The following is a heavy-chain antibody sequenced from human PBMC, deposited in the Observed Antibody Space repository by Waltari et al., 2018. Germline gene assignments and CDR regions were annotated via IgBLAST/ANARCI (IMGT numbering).Heavy chain of an antibody. CDR1: GGSISTYH. V-gene: IGHV4-4*07. CDR2: FYPSGPT. D-gene: IGHD5-12*01. J-gene: IGHJ4*02. Sequence: QVQLQESGPGLVKPSETLSLTCTVSGGSISTYHWSWIRQPAGRGLEWSGRFYPSGPTNYNPSLKSRVTMSVDASKNLFSLRLSSVTAADTAVYYCARRYNGYDYSYFDYWGQGTLVTVSS. CDR3: ARRYNGYDYSYFDY.